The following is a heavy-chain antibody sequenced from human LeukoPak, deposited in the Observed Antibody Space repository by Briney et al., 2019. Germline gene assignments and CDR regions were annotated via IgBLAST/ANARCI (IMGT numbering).Heavy chain of an antibody. J-gene: IGHJ4*02. D-gene: IGHD3-10*01. Sequence: GGSLRLSCAASGFTFSSYAMSWVRQAPGKGLEWVSAISSSGSGTYYTDSVKGRFTISRDNSKNTLYLQMNSLRVEDTAVYYCTTDLWFGEFFDYWGQGTLVTVSS. CDR1: GFTFSSYA. V-gene: IGHV3-23*01. CDR2: ISSSGSGT. CDR3: TTDLWFGEFFDY.